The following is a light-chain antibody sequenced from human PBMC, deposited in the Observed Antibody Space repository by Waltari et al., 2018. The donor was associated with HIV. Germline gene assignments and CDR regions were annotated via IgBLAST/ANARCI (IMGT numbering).Light chain of an antibody. V-gene: IGKV1-5*03. Sequence: DIQMTQSLSTVSASVGDKIIITCRASQSISNWLAWFQQKLGKAPKLLIYKASNLESGVPSRFSGSGSGTEFTLTINSLQPDDFATYFCQQYSSDPLTFGRGTRVEVK. J-gene: IGKJ4*01. CDR2: KAS. CDR1: QSISNW. CDR3: QQYSSDPLT.